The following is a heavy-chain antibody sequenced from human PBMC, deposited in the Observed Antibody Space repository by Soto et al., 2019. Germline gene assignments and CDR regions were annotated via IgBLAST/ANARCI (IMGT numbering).Heavy chain of an antibody. J-gene: IGHJ4*02. D-gene: IGHD6-13*01. CDR1: GDSINNSY. Sequence: ETLSLTGAVSGDSINNSYWSWIRQPPGKRLEWIGNIYYTGTTTYNPSLESRVTMSVDTSKNQFSLKLNSVDAADTAVYYCAKYRRTEAEGFTLDYWGRGTLVTVSS. CDR3: AKYRRTEAEGFTLDY. CDR2: IYYTGTT. V-gene: IGHV4-59*01.